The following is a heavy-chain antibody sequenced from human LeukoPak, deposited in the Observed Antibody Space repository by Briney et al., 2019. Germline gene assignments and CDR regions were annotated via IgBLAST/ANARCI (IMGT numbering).Heavy chain of an antibody. V-gene: IGHV1-69*04. CDR1: GGTFSSYA. CDR2: IIPILGIA. J-gene: IGHJ4*02. CDR3: ARVHGVRYFDWLWSPLPFDY. D-gene: IGHD3-9*01. Sequence: SVKVSCKASGGTFSSYAISWVRQAPGQGLEWMGRIIPILGIANYAQKFQGRVTITADKSTSTAYMELSSLRSEDTAVYYCARVHGVRYFDWLWSPLPFDYWGQGTLVTVSS.